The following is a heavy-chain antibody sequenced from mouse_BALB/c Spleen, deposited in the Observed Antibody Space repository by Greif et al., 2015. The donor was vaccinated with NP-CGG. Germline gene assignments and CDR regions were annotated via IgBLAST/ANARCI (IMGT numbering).Heavy chain of an antibody. Sequence: QVQLQQSGAELVKPGASVKLSCKASGYTFTSYYMYWVKQRPGQGLEWIGGINPSNGGTNFNEKFKSKATLTVDKSSSTAYMQLSSLTSEDSAVYYCTRGTLYDGSYFDYWGQGTTLTVSS. CDR1: GYTFTSYY. D-gene: IGHD2-3*01. CDR3: TRGTLYDGSYFDY. V-gene: IGHV1S81*02. CDR2: INPSNGGT. J-gene: IGHJ2*01.